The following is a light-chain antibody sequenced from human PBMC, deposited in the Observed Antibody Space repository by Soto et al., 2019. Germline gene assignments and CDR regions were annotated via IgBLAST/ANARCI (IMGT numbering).Light chain of an antibody. V-gene: IGLV1-51*01. CDR2: DND. J-gene: IGLJ1*01. Sequence: QSVLTQPPSLSAAPGQWVTISCSGSGSNIGRNFVSWYQQFPGTAPKFLIYDNDKRPSGIPDRFSGSKSGTSATLGITGLQTGYEADYYCGSWDNSLSAYVFGTGTKLTVL. CDR3: GSWDNSLSAYV. CDR1: GSNIGRNF.